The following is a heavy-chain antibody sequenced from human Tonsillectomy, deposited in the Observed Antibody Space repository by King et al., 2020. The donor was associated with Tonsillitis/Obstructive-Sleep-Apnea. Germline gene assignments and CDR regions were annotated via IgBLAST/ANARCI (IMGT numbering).Heavy chain of an antibody. CDR1: GGSFSGYY. Sequence: VQLQQWGAGLLKPSETLFLTCAVYGGSFSGYYWSWVRQPPGKGLEWIGEINHSGSTNYNSSLKSRVTISVDTSKNQFSLKLSSVTAADTAVYYCARLPYDYGDYVFDYWGQGTLVTVSS. D-gene: IGHD4-17*01. V-gene: IGHV4-34*01. CDR3: ARLPYDYGDYVFDY. J-gene: IGHJ4*02. CDR2: INHSGST.